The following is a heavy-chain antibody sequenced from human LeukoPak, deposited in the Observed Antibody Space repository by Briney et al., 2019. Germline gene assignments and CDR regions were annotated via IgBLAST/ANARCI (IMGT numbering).Heavy chain of an antibody. CDR1: GGSISSSSYY. D-gene: IGHD3-22*01. V-gene: IGHV4-39*01. J-gene: IGHJ4*02. Sequence: SEALSLTCTVSGGSISSSSYYWGWIRQPPGKGLEWIGSIYYSGSTYYNPSLKSRVTISVDTSKNQFSLKLSSVTAADTAVYYCARQGSGYYWGKYYFDYWGQGTLVTVSS. CDR3: ARQGSGYYWGKYYFDY. CDR2: IYYSGST.